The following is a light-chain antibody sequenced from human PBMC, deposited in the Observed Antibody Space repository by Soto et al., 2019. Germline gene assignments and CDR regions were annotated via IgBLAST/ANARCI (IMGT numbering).Light chain of an antibody. CDR2: DNS. Sequence: QSVLTQPPSVSGAPGQRVTISCTGRSSNIGAGYDVHWYQQLPGTAPKLLIYDNSNRPSGVPDRFSGSKSGTSASLAITWLQAEDEADYYCQSYDSSLSGAVFGGGTQLTVL. J-gene: IGLJ7*01. CDR1: SSNIGAGYD. V-gene: IGLV1-40*01. CDR3: QSYDSSLSGAV.